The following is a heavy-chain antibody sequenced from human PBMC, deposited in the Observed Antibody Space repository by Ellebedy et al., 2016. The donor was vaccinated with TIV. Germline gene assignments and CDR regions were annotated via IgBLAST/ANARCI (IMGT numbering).Heavy chain of an antibody. J-gene: IGHJ4*02. CDR1: GGTFSSYA. CDR2: IIPIFGTA. Sequence: ASVKVSCKASGGTFSSYAISWVRQAPGQGLEWMGGIIPIFGTANYAQKFQGRVTITADESTSTAYMELSSLRAEDTAVYYCARQGRGGFDYWGQGTLVTVSS. CDR3: ARQGRGGFDY. D-gene: IGHD3-10*01. V-gene: IGHV1-69*13.